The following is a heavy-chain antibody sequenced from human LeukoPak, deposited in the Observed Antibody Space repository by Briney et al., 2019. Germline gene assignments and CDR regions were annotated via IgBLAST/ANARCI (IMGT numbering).Heavy chain of an antibody. D-gene: IGHD1-26*01. CDR2: IYYSGST. CDR1: GGSISSYY. V-gene: IGHV4-59*01. Sequence: PGTLSLTCTVSGGSISSYYWSWIRQPPGKGLEWIGYIYYSGSTNYNPSLKSRVTISVDTSKNQFSLKLSSVTAADTAVYYCARDRWEGSTYYYYYMDVWGTGTTVTVSS. CDR3: ARDRWEGSTYYYYYMDV. J-gene: IGHJ6*03.